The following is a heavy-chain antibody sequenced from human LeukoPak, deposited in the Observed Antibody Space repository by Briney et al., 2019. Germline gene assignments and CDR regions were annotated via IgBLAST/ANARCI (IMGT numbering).Heavy chain of an antibody. CDR1: GGTFSSYA. V-gene: IGHV1-69*05. J-gene: IGHJ3*02. CDR2: IIPIFCTA. Sequence: ASVKVSCKASGGTFSSYAISWVRQAPGQGLEWMGRIIPIFCTANYAQKFQGRVTITTDESTSTAYMELSSLRSEDTAVYYCARDPELGPDAFDIWGQGTMVTVSS. D-gene: IGHD7-27*01. CDR3: ARDPELGPDAFDI.